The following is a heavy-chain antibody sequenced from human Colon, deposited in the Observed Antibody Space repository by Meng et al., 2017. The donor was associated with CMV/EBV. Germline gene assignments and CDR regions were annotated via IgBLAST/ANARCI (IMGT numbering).Heavy chain of an antibody. CDR1: GFTSSNYR. J-gene: IGHJ4*02. Sequence: GGSLRLSCAASGFTSSNYRMSWVRQAPGKGLGWVANIKEDGSEKYYVDSVKGRFTISRDNAKNSLYLQMNSLRADDTAVYYCARRTLFSSGWNAFDYWGQGTLVTVSS. CDR2: IKEDGSEK. CDR3: ARRTLFSSGWNAFDY. V-gene: IGHV3-7*01. D-gene: IGHD6-19*01.